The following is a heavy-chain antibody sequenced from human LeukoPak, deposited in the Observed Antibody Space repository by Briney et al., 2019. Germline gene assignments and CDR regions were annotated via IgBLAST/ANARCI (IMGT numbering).Heavy chain of an antibody. J-gene: IGHJ6*04. V-gene: IGHV5-10-1*01. CDR3: ATGYCSSTSCYAGNYYGMDV. CDR2: IDPSDSYT. Sequence: GESLKISCKGSGYSFTSYWISWVRQMPGKGLEWMGRIDPSDSYTNYSPSFQGHVTISADKSISTAYLQWSSLKASDTAMYYCATGYCSSTSCYAGNYYGMDVWGNGTTVTVSS. CDR1: GYSFTSYW. D-gene: IGHD2-2*01.